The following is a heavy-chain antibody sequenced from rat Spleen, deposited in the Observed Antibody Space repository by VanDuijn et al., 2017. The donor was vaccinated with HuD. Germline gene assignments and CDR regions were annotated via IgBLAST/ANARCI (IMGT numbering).Heavy chain of an antibody. Sequence: EVQLVESGGGLVRPGGSLKLSCSVSGFTFSNFDMAWVRQAPTKGLEWVATISYGDSSGHSSTYYRDSVKGRFTISRANAKSTLNLQMDSLRSEDTATYYCARRHYGYTDYFDYWGQGTLVTVSS. J-gene: IGHJ3*01. CDR2: ISYGDSSGHSST. V-gene: IGHV5-29*01. CDR1: GFTFSNFD. CDR3: ARRHYGYTDYFDY. D-gene: IGHD1-9*01.